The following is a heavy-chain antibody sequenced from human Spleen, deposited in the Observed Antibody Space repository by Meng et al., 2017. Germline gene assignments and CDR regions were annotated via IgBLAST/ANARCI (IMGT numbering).Heavy chain of an antibody. J-gene: IGHJ4*02. V-gene: IGHV3-7*03. CDR1: GFTFSSYW. CDR2: IKQAGSEK. Sequence: GESLKISCAASGFTFSSYWMSWVRQAPGKGLEWVANIKQAGSEKYYVDSVKGRFTISRDNAKNTLYLQMNSLRAEDTAVYYCAKFSPPGIRTIDYWGQGTLVTVSS. D-gene: IGHD1-14*01. CDR3: AKFSPPGIRTIDY.